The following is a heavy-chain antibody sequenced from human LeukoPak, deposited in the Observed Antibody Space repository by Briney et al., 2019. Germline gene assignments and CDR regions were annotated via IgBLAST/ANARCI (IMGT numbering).Heavy chain of an antibody. CDR2: IYSGGST. V-gene: IGHV3-53*04. CDR3: ARVGGLDAFDI. J-gene: IGHJ3*02. CDR1: GFTFSSFA. D-gene: IGHD1-26*01. Sequence: GGSLRLSCAASGFTFSSFATSWVRQAPGKGLEWVSVIYSGGSTYYTDSVKGRFTISRHNSQNTLFLQMNSLRAEDTAVYYCARVGGLDAFDIWGQGTMVTVSS.